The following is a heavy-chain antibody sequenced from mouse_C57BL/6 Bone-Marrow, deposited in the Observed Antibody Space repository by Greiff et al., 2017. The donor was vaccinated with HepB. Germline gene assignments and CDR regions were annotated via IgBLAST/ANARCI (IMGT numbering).Heavy chain of an antibody. CDR2: IRNKANGYTT. J-gene: IGHJ4*01. Sequence: DVKLVESGGGLVQPGGSLSLSCAASGFTFTDYYMSWVRQPPGKALEWLGFIRNKANGYTTEYSASVKGRFTISRDNSQSILYLQMNALRAEDSATYYCARYGLQGAMDYWGQGTSVTVSS. CDR1: GFTFTDYY. V-gene: IGHV7-3*01. CDR3: ARYGLQGAMDY. D-gene: IGHD2-4*01.